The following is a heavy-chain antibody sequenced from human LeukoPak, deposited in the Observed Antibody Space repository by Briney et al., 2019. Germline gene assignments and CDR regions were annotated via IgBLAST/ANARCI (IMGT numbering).Heavy chain of an antibody. D-gene: IGHD6-19*01. V-gene: IGHV4-39*02. CDR2: IYYSGST. CDR1: GGSISSSSYY. Sequence: SETLSLTCTVSGGSISSSSYYWGWIRQPPGKGLEWIGSIYYSGSTYYNPSLKSRVTISVDTSKNQFSLKLSSVTAADTAVYYCARDLRLVGFDYWGQGTLVTVSS. CDR3: ARDLRLVGFDY. J-gene: IGHJ4*02.